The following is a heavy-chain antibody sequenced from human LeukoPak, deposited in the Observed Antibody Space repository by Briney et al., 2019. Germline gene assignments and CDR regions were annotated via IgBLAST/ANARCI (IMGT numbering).Heavy chain of an antibody. CDR2: MSGSGGSGT. V-gene: IGHV3-23*01. J-gene: IGHJ4*02. CDR3: AKGYYGGSATHFDS. D-gene: IGHD4-23*01. CDR1: GFTFSTFA. Sequence: GGSLRLSCAASGFTFSTFAMSCVRQAPGKGLERVSVMSGSGGSGTYYADSVKGRFTISRDNSKNTLYLQMNSLRAEDTALYYCAKGYYGGSATHFDSWGQGTLVTVSS.